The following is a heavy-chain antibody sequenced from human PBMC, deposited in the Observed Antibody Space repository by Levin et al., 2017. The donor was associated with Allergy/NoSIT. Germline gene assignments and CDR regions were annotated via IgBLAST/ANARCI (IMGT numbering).Heavy chain of an antibody. Sequence: ETLSLTCAASGFTFSSSWMSWVRQAPGKGLEWVANIKQDGTEKHYVDSVKGRFTISRDNAKNVLFLQTNSLRAEDTAVYYCARDRWAARGSDYYYYGMDVWGQGTTVTVSS. J-gene: IGHJ6*02. CDR1: GFTFSSSW. V-gene: IGHV3-7*01. CDR3: ARDRWAARGSDYYYYGMDV. CDR2: IKQDGTEK. D-gene: IGHD2-15*01.